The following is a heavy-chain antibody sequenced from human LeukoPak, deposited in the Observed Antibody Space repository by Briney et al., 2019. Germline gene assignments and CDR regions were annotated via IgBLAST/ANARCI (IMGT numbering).Heavy chain of an antibody. Sequence: GGSLRLSCAAPGFTFSSHSMNWVRQAPGKGLEWVSSISSSSSYIYYADSVKGRFTISRDNAKNSLYLQMNSLRAEDTAVYYCARDPPSDFWSGYYTIYWGQGTLVTVSS. CDR2: ISSSSSYI. D-gene: IGHD3-3*01. J-gene: IGHJ4*02. V-gene: IGHV3-21*01. CDR3: ARDPPSDFWSGYYTIY. CDR1: GFTFSSHS.